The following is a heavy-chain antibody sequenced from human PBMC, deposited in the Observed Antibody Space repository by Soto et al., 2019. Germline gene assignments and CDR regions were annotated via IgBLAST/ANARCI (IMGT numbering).Heavy chain of an antibody. CDR3: ASASIAACSPGNYYGMDV. J-gene: IGHJ6*02. Sequence: QVQLVQSGAEVKKPGSSVKVSCKASGGTFSSYAISWVRQAPGQGLEWMGGIIPIFGTANYAQKFQGRVTITADESRSTAYMEMSSVRSEGTAVYYFASASIAACSPGNYYGMDVWGQGTTVTVFS. CDR1: GGTFSSYA. D-gene: IGHD6-6*01. V-gene: IGHV1-69*01. CDR2: IIPIFGTA.